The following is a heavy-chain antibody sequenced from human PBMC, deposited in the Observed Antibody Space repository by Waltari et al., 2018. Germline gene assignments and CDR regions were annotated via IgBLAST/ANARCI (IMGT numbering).Heavy chain of an antibody. J-gene: IGHJ4*02. CDR3: AKDHPSDGWPAFDS. V-gene: IGHV3-23*01. CDR2: ITRQATT. D-gene: IGHD6-19*01. CDR1: GLSIGTSA. Sequence: LESGGGLAQPGGSLRLSCAASGLSIGTSARCWVRQATGRGWGWVSSITRQATTYYAGSVRGRFVISRDDSDNKVHLQMNGLNADDTATYYCAKDHPSDGWPAFDSWGQGTQVIVSS.